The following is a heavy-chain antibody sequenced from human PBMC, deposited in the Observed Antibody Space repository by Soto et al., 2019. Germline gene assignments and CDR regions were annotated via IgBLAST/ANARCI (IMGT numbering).Heavy chain of an antibody. CDR1: GFTFNTYW. Sequence: EVQLVESGGGLVQPGGSLRLSCAASGFTFNTYWMHWDRQAPGLGLVWVSRLNSDGSSKYYGDSMKGRFNISRDNADNPVYLQMTSLRDEDTAVYFCVRGFKNYYAMDVWGQGTTVTVSS. J-gene: IGHJ6*02. CDR3: VRGFKNYYAMDV. CDR2: LNSDGSSK. V-gene: IGHV3-74*01.